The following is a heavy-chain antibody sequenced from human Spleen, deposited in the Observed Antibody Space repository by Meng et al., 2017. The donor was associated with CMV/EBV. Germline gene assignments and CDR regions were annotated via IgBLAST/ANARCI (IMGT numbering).Heavy chain of an antibody. CDR2: VNHSRST. V-gene: IGHV4-34*01. Sequence: GSLSGDDWSSVRQPPRKGLRWMRGVNHSRSTSSNTSIKSRVTISVDTSKNQFSLKLSSVTAADTAVYYCARALYFDFWARSENWFDPWGQGTLVTVSS. CDR1: GSLSGDD. CDR3: ARALYFDFWARSENWFDP. D-gene: IGHD3-3*01. J-gene: IGHJ5*02.